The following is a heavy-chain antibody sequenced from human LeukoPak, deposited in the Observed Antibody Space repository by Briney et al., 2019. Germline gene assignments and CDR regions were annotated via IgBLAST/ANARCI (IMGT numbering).Heavy chain of an antibody. V-gene: IGHV4-30-4*07. CDR2: IYYSGST. J-gene: IGHJ3*02. Sequence: SQTLSLTCAVSGGSISSGGYSWSWIRQPPGKGLEWIGYIYYSGSTYYNPSLKSRVTISVDTSKNQFSLKLSSVTAADTAVYYCARAGYCGGDCYHLDAFDIWGQGTMVTVSS. D-gene: IGHD2-21*02. CDR1: GGSISSGGYS. CDR3: ARAGYCGGDCYHLDAFDI.